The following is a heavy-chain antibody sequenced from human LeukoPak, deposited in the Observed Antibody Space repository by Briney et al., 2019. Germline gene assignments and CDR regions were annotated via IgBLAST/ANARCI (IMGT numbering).Heavy chain of an antibody. V-gene: IGHV1-69*13. CDR3: ARVPVGSQIAAAGYYYYYGMDV. Sequence: AASVNVSCKASGGTFSSYAISWVRQAPGQGLEWMGGIIPIFGTANYAQKFQGRVTITADESTSTAYMELSSLRSEDTAVYYCARVPVGSQIAAAGYYYYYGMDVWGQGTTVTVSS. J-gene: IGHJ6*02. D-gene: IGHD6-13*01. CDR2: IIPIFGTA. CDR1: GGTFSSYA.